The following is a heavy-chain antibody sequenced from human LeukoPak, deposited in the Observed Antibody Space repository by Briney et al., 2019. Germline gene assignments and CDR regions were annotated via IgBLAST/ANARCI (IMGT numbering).Heavy chain of an antibody. CDR3: AKGYYDILTGLDY. J-gene: IGHJ4*02. CDR2: IRYDGSNK. Sequence: GGSLRLSCEGSGFPFSSYGMHWVRQAPGKGLEGVAFIRYDGSNKYYADSVKGRFTISRDNSKNTLYLQMNSLRAEDTAVYYCAKGYYDILTGLDYWGQGTLVTVSS. D-gene: IGHD3-9*01. V-gene: IGHV3-30*02. CDR1: GFPFSSYG.